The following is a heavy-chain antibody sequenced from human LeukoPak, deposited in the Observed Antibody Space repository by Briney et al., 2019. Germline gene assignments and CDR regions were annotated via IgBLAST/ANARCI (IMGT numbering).Heavy chain of an antibody. CDR2: ISYDGSNK. D-gene: IGHD2-15*01. J-gene: IGHJ4*02. V-gene: IGHV3-30*18. CDR3: AKDAGYCSGGSCYSFDY. Sequence: GGSLRLSCAASGFTFSSYGMHWVRQAPGKGLEGVAVISYDGSNKYYADSVKGRFTISRDNSKNTLYLQMNSLRAEDTAVYCCAKDAGYCSGGSCYSFDYWGQGTLVTVSS. CDR1: GFTFSSYG.